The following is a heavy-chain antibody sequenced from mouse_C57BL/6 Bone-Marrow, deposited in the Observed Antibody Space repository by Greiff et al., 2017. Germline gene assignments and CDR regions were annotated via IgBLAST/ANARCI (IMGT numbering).Heavy chain of an antibody. V-gene: IGHV1-54*01. Sequence: VQLQQSGAELVRPGTSVKVSCKASGYAFTNYLLEWVKQRPGQGLEWIGVINPGSGGPNYNEKFKGKATLTADKSSSTAYMQLSSLTSEDSAVYFCARGYSGFFAYWGQGTLVTVSA. CDR1: GYAFTNYL. CDR2: INPGSGGP. J-gene: IGHJ3*01. CDR3: ARGYSGFFAY. D-gene: IGHD2-3*01.